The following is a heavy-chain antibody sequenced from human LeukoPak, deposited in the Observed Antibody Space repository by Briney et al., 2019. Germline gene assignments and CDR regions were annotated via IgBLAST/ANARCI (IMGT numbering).Heavy chain of an antibody. CDR1: GGSISSGGYY. J-gene: IGHJ4*02. CDR3: ASVNYNWNYY. V-gene: IGHV4-30-2*01. Sequence: PSQTLSLTCTVSGGSISSGGYYWSWIRQPPGKGLEWIGYIYHSGSTYYNPSLKSRVTISVDRSKNQFSLKLSFVTAADTAVYYCASVNYNWNYYWGQGTLVTVSS. D-gene: IGHD1-7*01. CDR2: IYHSGST.